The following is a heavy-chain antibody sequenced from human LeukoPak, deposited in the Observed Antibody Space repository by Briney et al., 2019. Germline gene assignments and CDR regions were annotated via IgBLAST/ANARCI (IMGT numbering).Heavy chain of an antibody. CDR2: ISSSGSTI. Sequence: PGGSLRHSCAVSGVTVSSNHMSWVRQAPGKGLEWVTYISSSGSTIYYADSVKGRFTISRDNAKNSLYLQMNSLRAEDTAVYYCARPQTYYYDSSGYPKGYYFDYWGQGTLVTVSS. V-gene: IGHV3-48*03. J-gene: IGHJ4*02. CDR1: GVTVSSNH. CDR3: ARPQTYYYDSSGYPKGYYFDY. D-gene: IGHD3-22*01.